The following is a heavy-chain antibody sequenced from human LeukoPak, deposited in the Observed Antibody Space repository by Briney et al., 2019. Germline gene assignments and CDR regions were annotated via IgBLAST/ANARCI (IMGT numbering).Heavy chain of an antibody. J-gene: IGHJ5*02. D-gene: IGHD1-1*01. CDR1: GDSISSSDYY. Sequence: TTSQTLSLTCTVSGDSISSSDYYWSWIRQQPGQGLEWIGYVYYSGTTYYNPSLKSRVIMSADTSENKFSLKLYSVTAADTAVYYCARQKSNNWMEYNWFDPWGQGTQVTVSS. V-gene: IGHV4-31*03. CDR3: ARQKSNNWMEYNWFDP. CDR2: VYYSGTT.